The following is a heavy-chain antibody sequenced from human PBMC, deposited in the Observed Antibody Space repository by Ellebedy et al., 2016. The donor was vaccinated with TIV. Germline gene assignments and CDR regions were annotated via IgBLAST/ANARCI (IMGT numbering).Heavy chain of an antibody. CDR1: GYNFDKYY. J-gene: IGHJ4*02. D-gene: IGHD6-25*01. Sequence: ASVKVSXXASGYNFDKYYIHWVRQAPGQGLEWMGWISTYNVDTKFAQSLQGRVTMTTDTSTNTAYMELRTLPSDDTATYYCARSASNSTRGLYDYWGQGTLVTVSS. CDR2: ISTYNVDT. V-gene: IGHV1-18*01. CDR3: ARSASNSTRGLYDY.